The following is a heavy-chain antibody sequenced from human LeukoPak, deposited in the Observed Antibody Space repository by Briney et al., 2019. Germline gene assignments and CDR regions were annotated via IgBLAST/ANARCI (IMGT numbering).Heavy chain of an antibody. CDR1: GFTFSTYE. CDR2: ISSRGSTI. D-gene: IGHD3-10*01. J-gene: IGHJ4*02. V-gene: IGHV3-48*03. Sequence: GGSLRLSYAASGFTFSTYEMNWVRQAPGKGLEWVSYISSRGSTIYYADPVKGRFTISRDNAKNSLYLQMNSLGAEDTAVYYCARELRGGNFDYWGQGTLVTISS. CDR3: ARELRGGNFDY.